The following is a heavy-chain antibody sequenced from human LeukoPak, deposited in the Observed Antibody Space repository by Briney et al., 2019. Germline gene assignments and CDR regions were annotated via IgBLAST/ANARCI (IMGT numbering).Heavy chain of an antibody. CDR2: INPSGGST. D-gene: IGHD5-24*01. V-gene: IGHV1-46*01. CDR3: ARGRGDGYPREYAFDI. J-gene: IGHJ3*02. Sequence: GASVEVSCKASGYTFTGYYMHWVRQAPGQGLEWMGIINPSGGSTSYAQKFQGRVTMTRDMSTSTVYMELSSLRSEDTAVYYCARGRGDGYPREYAFDIWGQGTMVTVSS. CDR1: GYTFTGYY.